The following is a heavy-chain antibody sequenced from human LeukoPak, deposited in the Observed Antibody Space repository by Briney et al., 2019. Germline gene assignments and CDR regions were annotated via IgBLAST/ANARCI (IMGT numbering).Heavy chain of an antibody. CDR1: GYTFTSYA. D-gene: IGHD2-21*02. V-gene: IGHV1-18*04. CDR3: AGDGRPYCGGDCYSDY. CDR2: ISGYNGNT. J-gene: IGHJ4*02. Sequence: VASVKVSCKASGYTFTSYAISWVRQAPGQGLEWMGWISGYNGNTNSAQKFQGRVTMTTDTSTSTAYMELRSLRPDDTAVYYCAGDGRPYCGGDCYSDYWGQGTLVTVSS.